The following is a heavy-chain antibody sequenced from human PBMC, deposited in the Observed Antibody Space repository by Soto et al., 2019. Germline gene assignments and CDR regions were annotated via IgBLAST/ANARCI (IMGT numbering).Heavy chain of an antibody. CDR3: AANWYENWFDP. V-gene: IGHV3-23*01. Sequence: EVQLLESGGGLVQPGGSLRLSCAASGFTFSNYAMSWVRQAPEKGLEWVSIISGSSSITYYADSVKGRFTISRDNSKNTLHLQMNSLRAEDTAVYYCAANWYENWFDPWGQGTLVIVSS. D-gene: IGHD1-1*01. CDR1: GFTFSNYA. CDR2: ISGSSSIT. J-gene: IGHJ5*02.